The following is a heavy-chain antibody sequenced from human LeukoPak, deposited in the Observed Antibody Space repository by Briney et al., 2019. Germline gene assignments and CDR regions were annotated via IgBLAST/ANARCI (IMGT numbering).Heavy chain of an antibody. CDR2: ISSSSSYI. D-gene: IGHD4-17*01. V-gene: IGHV3-21*01. CDR1: GFTFSIYS. J-gene: IGHJ4*02. Sequence: GGSLRLSCAASGFTFSIYSMNWVSQAQGKGLGWVSSISSSSSYITYADSVKGRFTISRDNAKNSLYLQMNSRRAEDTAVYYCARGPTVTRHDYWGQGTLVTVSS. CDR3: ARGPTVTRHDY.